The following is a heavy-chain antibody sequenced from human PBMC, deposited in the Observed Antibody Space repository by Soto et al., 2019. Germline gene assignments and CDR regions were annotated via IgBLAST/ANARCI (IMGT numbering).Heavy chain of an antibody. CDR2: IYDTWTT. J-gene: IGHJ3*02. CDR3: AREIVRGGFDI. D-gene: IGHD3-10*02. CDR1: GGSMSGNDYY. Sequence: QVQLQEAGPGLVRPSQTLSLTCTVAGGSMSGNDYYWSWLRQSPGQGLQWIGYIYDTWTTSYSPSLKSRVTMSADTSRNQFSLKLTSVTAADTALYFCAREIVRGGFDIWGQGTLVTVSS. V-gene: IGHV4-30-4*01.